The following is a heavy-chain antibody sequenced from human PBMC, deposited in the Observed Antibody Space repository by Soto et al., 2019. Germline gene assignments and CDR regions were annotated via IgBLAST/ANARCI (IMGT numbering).Heavy chain of an antibody. V-gene: IGHV3-23*01. J-gene: IGHJ4*02. Sequence: PGGSLRLSCAASGFTFSSYAMSWVRQAPGKGLEWVSAISGSGGSSYYADSVKGRFTISRDNSKNTLYLQMNSLRAEDTAVYYCAKDFGYYGSGTITACFDYWGQGTLVTVS. CDR1: GFTFSSYA. CDR2: ISGSGGSS. D-gene: IGHD3-10*01. CDR3: AKDFGYYGSGTITACFDY.